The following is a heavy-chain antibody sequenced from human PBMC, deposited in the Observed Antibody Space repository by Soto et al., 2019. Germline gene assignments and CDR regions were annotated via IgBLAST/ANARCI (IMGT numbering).Heavy chain of an antibody. CDR2: IGTAGDT. CDR3: AGYYYGSGSYYSY. Sequence: GGSLRLSCAASGFTFSSYDMHWVRQATGKGLEWVSAIGTAGDTYYPGSVKGRFTISRENAKNSLYLQMNSLRAGDTAVYYCAGYYYGSGSYYSYWGQGTLVTVSS. J-gene: IGHJ4*02. V-gene: IGHV3-13*01. CDR1: GFTFSSYD. D-gene: IGHD3-10*01.